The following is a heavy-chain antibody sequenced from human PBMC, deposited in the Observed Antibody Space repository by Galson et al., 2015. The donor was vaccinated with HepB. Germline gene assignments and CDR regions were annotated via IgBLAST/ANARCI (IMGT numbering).Heavy chain of an antibody. D-gene: IGHD5-18*01. Sequence: SLRLSCAASGFTFSSYAMHWVRQAPGKGLEYVSAISSNGGSTYYANSVKGRFTISRDNSKNTLYLQMGSLRAEDMAVYYCARGGYSYGLLFDYWGQGTLVTVSS. CDR3: ARGGYSYGLLFDY. V-gene: IGHV3-64*01. J-gene: IGHJ4*02. CDR1: GFTFSSYA. CDR2: ISSNGGST.